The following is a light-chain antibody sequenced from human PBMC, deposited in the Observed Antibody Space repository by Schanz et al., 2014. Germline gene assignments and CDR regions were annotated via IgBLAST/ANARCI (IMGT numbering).Light chain of an antibody. CDR2: DVG. CDR3: CSYAGTSTTVP. J-gene: IGLJ2*01. CDR1: SSDIGNYDY. V-gene: IGLV2-23*02. Sequence: QSALTQPASVSGSPGQSITISCTGTSSDIGNYDYVSWYRQHPGKAPKLIIYDVGDRPSGVSNRFSASKSGTTASLTISGLQAEDEADYYCCSYAGTSTTVPFGGGIKLTVL.